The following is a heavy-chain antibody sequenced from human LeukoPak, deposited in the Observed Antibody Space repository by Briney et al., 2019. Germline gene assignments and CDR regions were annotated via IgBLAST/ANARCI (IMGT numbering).Heavy chain of an antibody. CDR1: GFIVSSNY. D-gene: IGHD4-17*01. V-gene: IGHV3-53*01. CDR2: VYSVGST. Sequence: PGGSLRLSCAASGFIVSSNYMSWVRQAPGKGLEWVSGVYSVGSTYYADSVKGRFTISRDNSKNTLYLQMNRLRVADTAIYYCAKDRHDYGDYAFDSWGQGTLVTVSS. J-gene: IGHJ4*02. CDR3: AKDRHDYGDYAFDS.